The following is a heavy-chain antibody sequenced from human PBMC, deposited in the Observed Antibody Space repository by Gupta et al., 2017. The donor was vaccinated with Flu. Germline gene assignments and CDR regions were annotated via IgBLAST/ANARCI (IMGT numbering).Heavy chain of an antibody. J-gene: IGHJ4*02. V-gene: IGHV4-39*01. Sequence: QLQLQESVPGLVKPSETLSLTCIVSDGSISSRSYYGGWIRQPPGKGLEWIGNIYYNGNTYYNPSLKTRVTISVDTSKNQFSLKLSAVTATDTAVYYCARWVDTREYVDAGGQGAMVTVXS. CDR3: ARWVDTREYVDA. CDR1: DGSISSRSYY. CDR2: IYYNGNT. D-gene: IGHD2-15*01.